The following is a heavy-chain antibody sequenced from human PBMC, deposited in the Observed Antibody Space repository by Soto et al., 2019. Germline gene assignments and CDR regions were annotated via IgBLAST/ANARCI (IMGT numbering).Heavy chain of an antibody. D-gene: IGHD1-7*01. V-gene: IGHV4-34*01. CDR1: GGSFSGYY. J-gene: IGHJ6*02. CDR2: INHSGST. CDR3: AKDWAWSNWNSYYYGMDV. Sequence: SETLSLTCAVYGGSFSGYYWSWIRQPPGKGLEWIGEINHSGSTNYNPSLKSRVTISVDTSKNQFSLKLSSVTAADTAVYYCAKDWAWSNWNSYYYGMDVWGQGTTVTVSS.